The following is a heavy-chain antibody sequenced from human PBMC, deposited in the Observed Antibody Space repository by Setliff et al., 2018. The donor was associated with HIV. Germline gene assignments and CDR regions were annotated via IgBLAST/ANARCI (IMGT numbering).Heavy chain of an antibody. D-gene: IGHD3-16*01. CDR2: ISSSSSYI. V-gene: IGHV3-21*01. CDR1: GFTFINYE. J-gene: IGHJ4*02. CDR3: ARDGGLGY. Sequence: GGSLRLSCAASGFTFINYEMNWVRQAPGKGLEWVSSISSSSSYIYYADSVKGRFTISRDNAKNSLYLQMNSLRAEDTAVYYCARDGGLGYWGQGTLVTVSS.